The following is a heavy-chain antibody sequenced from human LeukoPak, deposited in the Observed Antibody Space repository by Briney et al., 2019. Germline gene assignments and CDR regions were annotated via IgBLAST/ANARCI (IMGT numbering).Heavy chain of an antibody. V-gene: IGHV3-9*03. Sequence: LSLTCTVSGGSISSYYWSWIRQPPGKGLAWVAGISWTGRIIGYADSVKGRFIISRDNANTSLHLQMNSLRAEDMAFYFCVKHFGKTGDEDYFDGWGQGTLVTVSS. J-gene: IGHJ4*02. D-gene: IGHD7-27*01. CDR2: ISWTGRII. CDR1: GGSISSYY. CDR3: VKHFGKTGDEDYFDG.